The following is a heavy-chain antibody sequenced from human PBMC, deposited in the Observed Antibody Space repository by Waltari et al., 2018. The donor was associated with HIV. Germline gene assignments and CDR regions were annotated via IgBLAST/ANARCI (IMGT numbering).Heavy chain of an antibody. V-gene: IGHV1-69*01. D-gene: IGHD3-10*01. J-gene: IGHJ6*02. CDR1: GGTFSSYA. Sequence: QVQLVQSGAEVKKPGSSVKVSCKASGGTFSSYAISWVRQAPGQGLEWMGGSIPSCGTANYAQKFQGRVTITADESTSTAYMELSSLRSEDTAVYYCARDGTFRGYYYYGMDVWGQGTTVTVSS. CDR3: ARDGTFRGYYYYGMDV. CDR2: SIPSCGTA.